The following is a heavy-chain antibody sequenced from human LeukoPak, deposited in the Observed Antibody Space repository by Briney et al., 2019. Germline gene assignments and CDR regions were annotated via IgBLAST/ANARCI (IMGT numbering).Heavy chain of an antibody. CDR1: GFTFSDYW. D-gene: IGHD3-9*01. Sequence: GGSLRLSCGTSGFTFSDYWMTWVRQAPGKGLEWVANIEQDGSDKYYVDSVKGRFTISRDNAKNSLFLQMDSLRAEDTAVYYCATHDVLTGYPYFDFWGQGTLVTVSS. V-gene: IGHV3-7*01. CDR3: ATHDVLTGYPYFDF. J-gene: IGHJ4*02. CDR2: IEQDGSDK.